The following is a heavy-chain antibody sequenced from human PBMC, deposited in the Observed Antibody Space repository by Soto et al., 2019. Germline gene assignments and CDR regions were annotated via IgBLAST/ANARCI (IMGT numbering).Heavy chain of an antibody. CDR3: AGGGGYCATGVCSPTRDYYYYGMDV. CDR2: IIPIFGTA. Sequence: SVKVSCKASGGTFSSYAISGVRQAPGQGLEWMGGIIPIFGTANYAQKFQGRVTITADESTSTAYMELSSLRSEDTAVYYCAGGGGYCATGVCSPTRDYYYYGMDVSGQGTTV. D-gene: IGHD2-8*01. J-gene: IGHJ6*02. V-gene: IGHV1-69*13. CDR1: GGTFSSYA.